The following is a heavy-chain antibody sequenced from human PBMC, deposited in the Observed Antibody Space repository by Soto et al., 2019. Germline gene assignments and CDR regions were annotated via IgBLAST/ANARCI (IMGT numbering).Heavy chain of an antibody. Sequence: SETLSLTCAVSGGSIASSDWWNWVRQTPEKGLEWIGEIFHEGNIIYNPSLKSRVTISVDKSKNQFSLKLSSVTAADTAVYYCARPNYDILTGRKAYYGMDVWGQGTTVTVSS. CDR3: ARPNYDILTGRKAYYGMDV. V-gene: IGHV4-4*02. CDR2: IFHEGNI. D-gene: IGHD3-9*01. J-gene: IGHJ6*02. CDR1: GGSIASSDW.